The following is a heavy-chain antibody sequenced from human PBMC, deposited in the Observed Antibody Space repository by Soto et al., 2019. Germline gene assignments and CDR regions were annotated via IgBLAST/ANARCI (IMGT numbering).Heavy chain of an antibody. CDR2: INAGNGNT. D-gene: IGHD1-26*01. CDR1: GYTFTSYA. V-gene: IGHV1-3*01. J-gene: IGHJ2*01. CDR3: ARGGSLYWYFDL. Sequence: QVQLVQSGAEVKKPGASVKVSCKASGYTFTSYAMHWVRQAPGQRLEWMGWINAGNGNTKYSQKFQGRVTITRDTSASTASMALSSLRSEDTAVYYCARGGSLYWYFDLWGRGTLVTVSS.